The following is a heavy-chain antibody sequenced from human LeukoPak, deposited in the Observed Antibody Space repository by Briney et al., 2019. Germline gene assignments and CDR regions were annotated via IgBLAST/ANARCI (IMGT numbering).Heavy chain of an antibody. D-gene: IGHD6-6*01. CDR1: GFTFSSYS. CDR2: ISSSSSYI. Sequence: PGGSLRLSCAASGFTFSSYSMNWVRQAPGKGLEWVSSISSSSSYIYYADSVKGRFTISRDNAKNSLYLQMNSLRAEDTAAYYCARATAPSSSGMDVWGQGTTVTVSS. J-gene: IGHJ6*02. V-gene: IGHV3-21*01. CDR3: ARATAPSSSGMDV.